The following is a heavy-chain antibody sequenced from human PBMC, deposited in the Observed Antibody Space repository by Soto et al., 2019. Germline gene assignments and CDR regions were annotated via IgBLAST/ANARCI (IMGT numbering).Heavy chain of an antibody. CDR1: GGSISNYY. CDR2: ISYSGST. Sequence: SETLSLTCTVSGGSISNYYWSWIRQPPGKGLEWIGYISYSGSTNYNPSLKSRVTISVDTSKNQFSLNLSSVTAADTAVYYCAHRNSGYDHFDYWGQGTLVTVSS. D-gene: IGHD5-12*01. J-gene: IGHJ4*02. V-gene: IGHV4-59*01. CDR3: AHRNSGYDHFDY.